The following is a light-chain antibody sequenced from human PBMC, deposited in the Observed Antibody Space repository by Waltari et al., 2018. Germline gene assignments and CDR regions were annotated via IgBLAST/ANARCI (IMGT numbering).Light chain of an antibody. Sequence: DIVMTQYPDSLVVSLGERAPITCKSSRNLLYSPNNKDFLAWYQQKPGQPPKLLIYWASTRESGVPDRFTGSGSGTDFSLTISSLQAEDVAVYYCQQYYDTPYTFGQGTKLEIK. CDR3: QQYYDTPYT. V-gene: IGKV4-1*01. CDR2: WAS. CDR1: RNLLYSPNNKDF. J-gene: IGKJ2*01.